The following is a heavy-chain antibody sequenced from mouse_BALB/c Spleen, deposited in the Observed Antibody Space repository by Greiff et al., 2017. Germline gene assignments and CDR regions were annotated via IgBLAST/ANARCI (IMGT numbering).Heavy chain of an antibody. D-gene: IGHD4-1*02. Sequence: EVQLQQTGPELVKPGASVKISCKASGYSFTDYIMLWVKQSHGKSLEWIGNINPYYGSTSYNLKFKGKATLTVDKSSSTAYMQLNSLTSEDSAVYYCARSMGIQLGPFAYWGQGTLVTVSA. CDR2: INPYYGST. J-gene: IGHJ3*01. V-gene: IGHV1-39*01. CDR1: GYSFTDYI. CDR3: ARSMGIQLGPFAY.